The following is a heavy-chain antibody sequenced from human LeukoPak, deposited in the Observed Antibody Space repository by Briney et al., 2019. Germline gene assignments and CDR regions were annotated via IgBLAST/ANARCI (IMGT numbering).Heavy chain of an antibody. V-gene: IGHV4-30-4*08. Sequence: SETLSLTCTVSGGSISSSSYYWGWIRQPPGKGLEWIGYIYYSGSTYYNPSLKSRVTMSVDTSKNQFSLKLSSVTAADTAVYYCARGDDCSGGSCYFDYWGQGTLVTVSS. CDR3: ARGDDCSGGSCYFDY. CDR2: IYYSGST. J-gene: IGHJ4*02. CDR1: GGSISSSSYY. D-gene: IGHD2-15*01.